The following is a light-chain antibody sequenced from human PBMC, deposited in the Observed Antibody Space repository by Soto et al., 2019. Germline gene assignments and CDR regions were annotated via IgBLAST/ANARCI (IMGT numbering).Light chain of an antibody. CDR3: QQYDNWLSFT. CDR1: QSVSSK. Sequence: EIVLTQSPATLSVSPGERATLSCRASQSVSSKLAWYQKNRGQAPRLLIYGPSPRATDIPARCRGSGSGTAFPLTTSGLQSEDFAVYSCQQYDNWLSFTFGPGTKVDVK. CDR2: GPS. V-gene: IGKV3-15*01. J-gene: IGKJ3*01.